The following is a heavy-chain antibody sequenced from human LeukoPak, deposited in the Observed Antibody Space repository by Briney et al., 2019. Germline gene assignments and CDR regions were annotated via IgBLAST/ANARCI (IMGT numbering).Heavy chain of an antibody. CDR2: ISGDGSNI. V-gene: IGHV3-74*01. Sequence: TGGSLRLSCVASGFTFSSYWMHWVRQDPRKGLVWVSRISGDGSNINYADSVRGRFTISRDNAKNTLYLQMNTLRVEDTAVYYCARDLMDYDVSTGLHHYYMDVWGQGTTVTVSS. CDR1: GFTFSSYW. D-gene: IGHD3-9*01. CDR3: ARDLMDYDVSTGLHHYYMDV. J-gene: IGHJ6*02.